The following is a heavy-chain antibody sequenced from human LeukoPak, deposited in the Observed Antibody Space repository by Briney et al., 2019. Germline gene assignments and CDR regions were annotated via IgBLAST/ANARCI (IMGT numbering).Heavy chain of an antibody. CDR2: LNPDGSNT. CDR1: GFTFSSHW. Sequence: PGGSLRLSCVASGFTFSSHWIHWVRQAPGKGLVWVSRLNPDGSNTNCADSVKGRFTISRDNAKNTVYLQMNSLRAEDTAVYYCAKDRNGIAAAGRMVNWFDPWGQGTLVTVSS. D-gene: IGHD6-13*01. V-gene: IGHV3-74*01. CDR3: AKDRNGIAAAGRMVNWFDP. J-gene: IGHJ5*02.